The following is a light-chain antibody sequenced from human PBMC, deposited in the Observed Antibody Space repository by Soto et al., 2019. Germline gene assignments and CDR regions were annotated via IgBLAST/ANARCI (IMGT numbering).Light chain of an antibody. V-gene: IGKV3-15*01. CDR2: GAS. J-gene: IGKJ1*01. Sequence: EMVMTQSPGTLSVSPGQRATLSCRAGQSVSSNLAWYQQKPGQAPRLLIYGASTRATGIPARFSGSGSGTEFTLTISSLQSEDIATYHCQQYNTWPPAFGQGTRVEIK. CDR1: QSVSSN. CDR3: QQYNTWPPA.